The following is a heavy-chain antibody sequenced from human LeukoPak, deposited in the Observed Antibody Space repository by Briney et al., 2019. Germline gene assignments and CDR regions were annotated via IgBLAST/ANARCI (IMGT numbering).Heavy chain of an antibody. CDR1: GFTFSSHA. CDR3: AKLRGDHVQLQDDFDY. D-gene: IGHD2-2*01. CDR2: ITGSGSGA. Sequence: PGGSLRLSCTASGFTFSSHAMTWVRQTAGMGLQWVSSITGSGSGAYYADSVKGRVTISRDNSKNTLFLQMDSLRPEDTAMYYCAKLRGDHVQLQDDFDYWGQGTLVTVSS. V-gene: IGHV3-23*01. J-gene: IGHJ4*02.